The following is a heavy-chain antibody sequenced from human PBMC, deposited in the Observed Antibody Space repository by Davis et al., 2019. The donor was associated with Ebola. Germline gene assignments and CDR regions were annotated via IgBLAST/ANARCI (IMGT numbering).Heavy chain of an antibody. J-gene: IGHJ6*02. D-gene: IGHD4-17*01. CDR2: INTNTGNP. CDR3: ARDLPEVTTVITYYYGMDV. V-gene: IGHV7-4-1*02. Sequence: ASVKVSCKASGYTFTSYAMNWVRQAPGQGLEWMGWINTNTGNPTYAQGFTGRFVFSLDTSVSTAYLQISSLKAEDTAVYYCARDLPEVTTVITYYYGMDVWGQGTTVTVSS. CDR1: GYTFTSYA.